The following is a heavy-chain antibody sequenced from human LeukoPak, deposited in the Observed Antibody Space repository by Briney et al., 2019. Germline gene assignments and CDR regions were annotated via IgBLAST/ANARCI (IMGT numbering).Heavy chain of an antibody. D-gene: IGHD6-6*01. V-gene: IGHV4-59*13. CDR2: IYYSGST. CDR3: ARPLPGQLLSYYYYGMDV. J-gene: IGHJ6*02. Sequence: PSETLSLTCTVSGGSISSYYWSWIRQPPGKGLEWIGYIYYSGSTNYNPSLKSRVTISVDTSKNQFSLKLSSVTAADTAVYYCARPLPGQLLSYYYYGMDVWGQGTMVTVSS. CDR1: GGSISSYY.